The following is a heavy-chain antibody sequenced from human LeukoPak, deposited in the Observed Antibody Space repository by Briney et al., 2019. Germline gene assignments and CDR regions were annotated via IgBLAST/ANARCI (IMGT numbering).Heavy chain of an antibody. CDR2: ISYDGSNK. D-gene: IGHD1-14*01. J-gene: IGHJ4*02. CDR1: GFTFSSYG. Sequence: GGSLRLSCAASGFTFSSYGMHWVRQAPGKGLEWVAVISYDGSNKYYADFVKGRFTISRDNSKNTLYLQMNSLRAEDTAVYYCAKDEPLDYWGQGTLVTVSS. CDR3: AKDEPLDY. V-gene: IGHV3-30*18.